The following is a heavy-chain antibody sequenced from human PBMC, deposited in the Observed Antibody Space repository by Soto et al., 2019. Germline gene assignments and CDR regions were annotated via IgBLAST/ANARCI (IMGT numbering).Heavy chain of an antibody. CDR2: IIPMFGTA. CDR1: GGTFSTDS. CDR3: AREIDGYYGMDV. Sequence: QVQLVQSGAEVKKPGSSVKVSCKASGGTFSTDSISWVRQAPGQGLEWMGGIIPMFGTANNAQKFQGRVIITADESTSTAYMELSSLRSEDTAVYFCAREIDGYYGMDVWGQGTTVTVAS. J-gene: IGHJ6*02. V-gene: IGHV1-69*12.